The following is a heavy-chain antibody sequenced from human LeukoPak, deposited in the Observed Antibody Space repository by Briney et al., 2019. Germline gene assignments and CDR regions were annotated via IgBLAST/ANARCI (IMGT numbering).Heavy chain of an antibody. V-gene: IGHV3-7*03. CDR1: GVTFSSHL. CDR3: ARWGYISAYYYDF. J-gene: IGHJ4*02. CDR2: IKPDGSAQ. D-gene: IGHD6-19*01. Sequence: GGSLRLSCAASGVTFSSHLMIWVRQAPGKGLDWVANIKPDGSAQYYVDSVKGRFTISRDNAKNSLFLHMNSLRAEDTALYFCARWGYISAYYYDFWGQGTLVTVSS.